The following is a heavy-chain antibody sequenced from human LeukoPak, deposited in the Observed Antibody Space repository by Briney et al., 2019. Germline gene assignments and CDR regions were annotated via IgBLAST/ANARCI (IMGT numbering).Heavy chain of an antibody. J-gene: IGHJ5*02. CDR1: VFTYSSYS. D-gene: IGHD6-19*01. V-gene: IGHV3-21*01. CDR2: ISRSSSYI. CDR3: ARREAYSSGWYYWFDP. Sequence: GGSLRLSRAASVFTYSSYSMNWVRQPPGKGLEWVSSISRSSSYIYYADSVKGRLTISRDNPKNSLYLQMNRLRAEDTAVYYCARREAYSSGWYYWFDPWGQGTLVTVSS.